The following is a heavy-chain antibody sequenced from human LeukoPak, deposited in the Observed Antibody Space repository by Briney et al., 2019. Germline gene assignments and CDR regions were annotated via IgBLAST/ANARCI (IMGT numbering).Heavy chain of an antibody. D-gene: IGHD2-2*01. CDR3: ARECIAVVPAAMN. V-gene: IGHV4-30-4*08. CDR1: GGSISSGDYY. Sequence: SETLSLTCTVSGGSISSGDYYWSWICPPPGKGLEEIGYIYYSGSTNYNPSLKSRVTISVDKSKNQFSLKLSSVTAADTASYYCARECIAVVPAAMNLGQGTLVTVSS. J-gene: IGHJ4*02. CDR2: IYYSGST.